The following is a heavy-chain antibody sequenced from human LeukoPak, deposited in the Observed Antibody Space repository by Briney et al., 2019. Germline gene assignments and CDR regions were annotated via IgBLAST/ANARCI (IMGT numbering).Heavy chain of an antibody. D-gene: IGHD6-6*01. V-gene: IGHV1-69*06. CDR2: IIPIFGTA. J-gene: IGHJ3*02. Sequence: EASVKVSCKASGGTFSSYAISWVRQAPGQGLEWMGGIIPIFGTANYAQKFQGRVTITADKSTSTAYMELSSLRSEDTAVYYCARDGTLAARGADAFDIWGQGTMVTVSS. CDR1: GGTFSSYA. CDR3: ARDGTLAARGADAFDI.